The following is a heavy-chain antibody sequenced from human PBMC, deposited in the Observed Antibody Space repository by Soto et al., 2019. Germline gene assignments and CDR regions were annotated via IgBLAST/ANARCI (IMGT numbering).Heavy chain of an antibody. Sequence: QVQLVQSGAEVQKPGSSVKVSCKASGGIFSTYAISWLRQAPGQGLEWMGGIIPLFGTPNYAQRLQGRVTITADESTSTAYMELSRLRSEDTAVYYCARDRDDYGSGNYYNRIDFWGQGTLVTVSS. V-gene: IGHV1-69*01. CDR1: GGIFSTYA. D-gene: IGHD3-10*01. J-gene: IGHJ4*02. CDR3: ARDRDDYGSGNYYNRIDF. CDR2: IIPLFGTP.